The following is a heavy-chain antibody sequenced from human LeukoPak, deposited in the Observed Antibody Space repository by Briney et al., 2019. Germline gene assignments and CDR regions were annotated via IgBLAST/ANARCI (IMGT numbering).Heavy chain of an antibody. V-gene: IGHV4-34*01. D-gene: IGHD4-17*01. CDR3: ARVDYGDYSKDFDY. J-gene: IGHJ4*02. CDR2: INHRGRT. Sequence: PSETLSLTCAVYGESFSGHYWSWIRQSPGKGLEWIGEINHRGRTNYNPSLKSRVTISVDTSKNQFSLRLNSVTAADTAVYYCARVDYGDYSKDFDYWGQGTLVTVSS. CDR1: GESFSGHY.